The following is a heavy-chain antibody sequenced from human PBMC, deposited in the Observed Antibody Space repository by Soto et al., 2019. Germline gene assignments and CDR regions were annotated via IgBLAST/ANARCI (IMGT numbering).Heavy chain of an antibody. CDR2: IIPIFGTA. CDR3: GGGVRDYVWGSYRKNTFDY. J-gene: IGHJ4*02. Sequence: QVQLVQSGAEVKKPGSSVKVSCKASGGTFSSYAISWVRQAPGQGLEWMGGIIPIFGTANYAQKFQGRVTITADESTSTAYVEVSSLRSEDTAVYCCGGGVRDYVWGSYRKNTFDYWGQGTLVTVSS. D-gene: IGHD3-16*02. CDR1: GGTFSSYA. V-gene: IGHV1-69*01.